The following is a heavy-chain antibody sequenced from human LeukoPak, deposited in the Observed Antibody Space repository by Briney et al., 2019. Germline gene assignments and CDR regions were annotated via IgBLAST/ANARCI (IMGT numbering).Heavy chain of an antibody. CDR1: VYTFTSYY. D-gene: IGHD2-2*02. Sequence: ASVKVSCKASVYTFTSYYMHWVRQAPGQGLEWMGIINPSGGSTSSAQKFQGRVTMTRDTSTSTVYMELRSLRSEDTAVYYCARDLLNCSSTSCYTVFHYYGMDVWGQGTTVTVSS. CDR3: ARDLLNCSSTSCYTVFHYYGMDV. CDR2: INPSGGST. J-gene: IGHJ6*02. V-gene: IGHV1-46*01.